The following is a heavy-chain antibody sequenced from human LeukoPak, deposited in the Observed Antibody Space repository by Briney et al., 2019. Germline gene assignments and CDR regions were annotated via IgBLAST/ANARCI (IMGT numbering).Heavy chain of an antibody. J-gene: IGHJ5*02. CDR1: GYSISSGYY. Sequence: SETLSLTCTVSGYSISSGYYWGWIRPPPGKGLEWIGSIYHSGSTYYNPSLKSRVTISVDTSKNQFSLKLSSVTAADTAVYYCARGTEGVNWFDPWGQGTLVTVSS. CDR3: ARGTEGVNWFDP. D-gene: IGHD3/OR15-3a*01. CDR2: IYHSGST. V-gene: IGHV4-38-2*02.